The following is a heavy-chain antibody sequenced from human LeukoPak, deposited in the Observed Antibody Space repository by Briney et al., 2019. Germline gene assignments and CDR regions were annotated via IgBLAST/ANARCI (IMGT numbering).Heavy chain of an antibody. CDR2: INPSGGTT. V-gene: IGHV1-46*01. J-gene: IGHJ4*02. CDR1: GYTFTTYF. Sequence: GASVKVSCKASGYTFTTYFIQWVRQAPGQGLEWMGIINPSGGTTTYAQKFQGRVTMTGDTSTGTVYMELSSLTSEDTAVYYCARVRAAAGTEWGQGTLVTVSS. D-gene: IGHD6-13*01. CDR3: ARVRAAAGTE.